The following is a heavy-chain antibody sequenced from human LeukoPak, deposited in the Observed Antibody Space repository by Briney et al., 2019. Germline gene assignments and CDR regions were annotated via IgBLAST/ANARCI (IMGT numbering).Heavy chain of an antibody. CDR1: GYTFTGYY. J-gene: IGHJ4*02. CDR3: ARQSSTSGDVGLDY. CDR2: INYNSGGT. Sequence: GASVKVSCKASGYTFTGYYMHWVRQAPGQGLEWVGWINYNSGGTNYAQRFQGRVTMTRDTSISTVYMELSRLRSDDTAVYYCARQSSTSGDVGLDYWGQGTLVTVSS. D-gene: IGHD3-10*01. V-gene: IGHV1-2*02.